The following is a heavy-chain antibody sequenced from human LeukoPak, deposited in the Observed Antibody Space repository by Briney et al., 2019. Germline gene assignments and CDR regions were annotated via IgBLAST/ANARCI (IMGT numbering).Heavy chain of an antibody. CDR3: ARAGLRYFDHGDY. CDR2: ISTSSSYI. D-gene: IGHD3-9*01. Sequence: PGGSLSLSCSASGFTFSTYSMNWVRQAPGKGLEWVSSISTSSSYIYYADSVKGRFTISRYNAKNSLYLQMNSLRAEDTAVYYCARAGLRYFDHGDYWGQGTLVTVSS. V-gene: IGHV3-21*01. CDR1: GFTFSTYS. J-gene: IGHJ4*02.